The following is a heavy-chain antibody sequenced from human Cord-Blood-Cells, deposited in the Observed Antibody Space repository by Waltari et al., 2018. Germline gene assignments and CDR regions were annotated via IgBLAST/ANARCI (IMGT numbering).Heavy chain of an antibody. J-gene: IGHJ4*02. CDR1: GGSISSSSYY. D-gene: IGHD6-13*01. CDR2: IYYSGST. Sequence: QLQLQESGPGLVKPSETLSLTCTVSGGSISSSSYYWGWFRQPPGKGLEWIGSIYYSGSTYYNPSLKSRVTISVDTSKNQFSLKLSSVTAADTAVYYCARPGRAAGTDFDYWGQGTLVTVSS. CDR3: ARPGRAAGTDFDY. V-gene: IGHV4-39*07.